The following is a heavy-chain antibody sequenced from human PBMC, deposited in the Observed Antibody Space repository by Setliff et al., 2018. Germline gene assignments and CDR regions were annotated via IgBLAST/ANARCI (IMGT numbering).Heavy chain of an antibody. D-gene: IGHD3-22*01. CDR2: ISGSGGST. V-gene: IGHV3-23*01. CDR3: ARDRISRYYDSGAHAFDI. J-gene: IGHJ3*02. CDR1: GLSFSSYA. Sequence: GGSLRLSCVASGLSFSSYAINWVRQAPGKGLEWVSGISGSGGSTYYADSVKGRFTISRDNAKNSLYLQMNSLRAEDTAVYYCARDRISRYYDSGAHAFDIWGQGTMVTVSS.